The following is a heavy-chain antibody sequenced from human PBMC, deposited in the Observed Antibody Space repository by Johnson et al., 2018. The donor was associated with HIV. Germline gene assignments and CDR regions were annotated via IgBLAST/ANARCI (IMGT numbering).Heavy chain of an antibody. CDR1: GFTFSSYW. Sequence: DVQVVESGGGLVQPGGSLRLSCAASGFTFSSYWMSWVRQAPGKGLEWVANIKQDGSEKYYVDSVKGRFTISRDNAKNSLYLQMNSLRAEDTAVYYCARKEHGDYVFGNALDSWGQGTMVTVSS. J-gene: IGHJ3*02. D-gene: IGHD4-17*01. V-gene: IGHV3-7*05. CDR2: IKQDGSEK. CDR3: ARKEHGDYVFGNALDS.